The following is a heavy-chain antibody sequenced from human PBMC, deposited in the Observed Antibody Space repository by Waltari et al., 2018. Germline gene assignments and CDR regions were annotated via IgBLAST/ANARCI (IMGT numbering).Heavy chain of an antibody. J-gene: IGHJ4*02. D-gene: IGHD3-22*01. V-gene: IGHV4-34*01. CDR3: ARAPSHYYDSSGYGGQYFDY. CDR1: GGSFRGYY. Sequence: QVQLQQWGAGLLKPSETMSLTCAVYGGSFRGYYWSWLRQPLGKGLEWIGEINHSGSTNYNPSLKSRVTISVDTSKNQFSLKLSSVTAADTAVYYCARAPSHYYDSSGYGGQYFDYWGQGTLVTVSS. CDR2: INHSGST.